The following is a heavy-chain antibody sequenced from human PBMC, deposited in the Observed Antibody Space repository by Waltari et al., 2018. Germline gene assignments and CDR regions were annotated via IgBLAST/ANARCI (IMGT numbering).Heavy chain of an antibody. CDR2: IYYRGGP. CDR3: ARDSTVTTLGIDI. J-gene: IGHJ3*02. Sequence: QLQLQESGPGLVKPSETLSLTCTVSGGSISSSSYYWGWIRQPPGKGLEWIGGIYYRGGPYSTPSLKRRVSISVDTSKNQFSLKLSSVTAADTAVYYCARDSTVTTLGIDIWGQGTMVTVSS. CDR1: GGSISSSSYY. V-gene: IGHV4-39*02. D-gene: IGHD4-17*01.